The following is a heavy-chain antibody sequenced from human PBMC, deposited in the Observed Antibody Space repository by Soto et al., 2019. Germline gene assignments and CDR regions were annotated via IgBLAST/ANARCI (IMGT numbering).Heavy chain of an antibody. V-gene: IGHV3-15*01. J-gene: IGHJ4*02. CDR1: GFTFSNAW. D-gene: IGHD3-10*01. Sequence: EVQLVESGGGLVKPGGSLRLSCAASGFTFSNAWMSWVRQAPGKGLEWVGRIKSKTDGGTTDYAAPVKGRFTISRDESKNTLYLQMNSQKTEDTAVYYCTTDSSASGSYSPFDYWGQGTLVTVSS. CDR3: TTDSSASGSYSPFDY. CDR2: IKSKTDGGTT.